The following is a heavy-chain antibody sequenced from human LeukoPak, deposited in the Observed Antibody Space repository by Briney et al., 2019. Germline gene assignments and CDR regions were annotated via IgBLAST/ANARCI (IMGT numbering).Heavy chain of an antibody. V-gene: IGHV3-64*01. CDR2: ISSHGGST. Sequence: PGGSLRLSCVASGFTFSSYAMHWVRQAPGKGLEYVSAISSHGGSTYYANSVKGRFTISRDNSKNTLYLQMNSLRAEDTAVYYCAKDRDSSSSAPGDYFDYWGQGTLVTVSS. D-gene: IGHD6-6*01. CDR3: AKDRDSSSSAPGDYFDY. J-gene: IGHJ4*02. CDR1: GFTFSSYA.